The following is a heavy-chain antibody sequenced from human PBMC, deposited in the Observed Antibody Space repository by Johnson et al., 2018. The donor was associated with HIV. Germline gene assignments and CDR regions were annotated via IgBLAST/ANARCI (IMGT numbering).Heavy chain of an antibody. J-gene: IGHJ3*02. D-gene: IGHD2/OR15-2a*01. CDR1: RFTFRNYW. V-gene: IGHV3-7*05. CDR3: ARLNIAFDI. CDR2: IKQDGSEK. Sequence: VQLVESGGGLVQSGGSLRLPCTASRFTFRNYWMSWVRQAPGKGLEWVASIKQDGSEKYYVDSVKGRFTISRDNAKKSLYLQMNSLRVEDTAVYYCARLNIAFDIWGQGTMVTVSS.